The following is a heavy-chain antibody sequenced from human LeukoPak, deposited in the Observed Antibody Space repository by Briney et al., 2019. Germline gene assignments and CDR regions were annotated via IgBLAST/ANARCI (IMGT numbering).Heavy chain of an antibody. J-gene: IGHJ4*02. V-gene: IGHV3-21*01. CDR1: GFTFSSYS. D-gene: IGHD1-26*01. CDR3: ARVVSGSYPLFDH. CDR2: ISSSSSYI. Sequence: GGSLRLSCAASGFTFSSYSMNWVRQAPGKGLEWVSSISSSSSYIYYADSVKGRFTISRDNAKNSLYLQMNSLRAEDTAVYYCARVVSGSYPLFDHWGQGTLVTVSS.